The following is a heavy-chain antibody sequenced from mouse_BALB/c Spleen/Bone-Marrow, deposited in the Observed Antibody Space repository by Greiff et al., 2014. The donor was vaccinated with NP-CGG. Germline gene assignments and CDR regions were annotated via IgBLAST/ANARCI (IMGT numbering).Heavy chain of an antibody. CDR3: ARRDGAYFDY. Sequence: VQLQQSGAELVRPGTSVKVSCKASGYAFTNYLIEWVKQRPGQGLEWIGMINPGSGGTNYNEKFKGKATLTADKSSSTAYMQLSRLTDDDAAVYFCARRDGAYFDYWGQGTTLTVSS. J-gene: IGHJ2*01. V-gene: IGHV1-54*01. CDR1: GYAFTNYL. D-gene: IGHD1-2*01. CDR2: INPGSGGT.